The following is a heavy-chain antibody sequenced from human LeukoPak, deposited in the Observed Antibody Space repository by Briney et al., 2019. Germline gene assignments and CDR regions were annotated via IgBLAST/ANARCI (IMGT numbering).Heavy chain of an antibody. CDR3: ARHAGFLEWLLADNWFDP. CDR2: IYYSGST. CDR1: GGSISSSSCY. D-gene: IGHD3-3*01. Sequence: SETLSLTCTVSGGSISSSSCYWGWIRQPPGKGLEWIGSIYYSGSTYYNPSLKSRVTISVDTSKNQFSLKLSSVTAADTAVYYCARHAGFLEWLLADNWFDPWGQGTLVTVSS. J-gene: IGHJ5*02. V-gene: IGHV4-39*01.